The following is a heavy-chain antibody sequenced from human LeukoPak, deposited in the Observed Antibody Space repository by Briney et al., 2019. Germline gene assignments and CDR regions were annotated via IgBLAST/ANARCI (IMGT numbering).Heavy chain of an antibody. Sequence: SGPTLVRPTQTLTLTCTFSGFSLSTSGMYVGWIRQPPGKALEWLALIYWNDDKRYSPSLKSRLTITKDTSKNQVVLTMTNMDPVDTATYYCAHRNSDYRAFDIWGQGTMVTVSS. CDR2: IYWNDDK. CDR1: GFSLSTSGMY. V-gene: IGHV2-5*01. J-gene: IGHJ3*02. D-gene: IGHD4-11*01. CDR3: AHRNSDYRAFDI.